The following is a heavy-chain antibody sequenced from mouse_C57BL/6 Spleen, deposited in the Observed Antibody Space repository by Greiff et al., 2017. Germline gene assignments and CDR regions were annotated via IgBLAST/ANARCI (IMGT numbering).Heavy chain of an antibody. Sequence: EVHLVESGGDLVKPGGSLKLSCAASGFTFSSYGMSWVRQTPDKRLEWVATISSGGSYTYYPDSVKGRFTISRDNAKNTLYLQMSSLKSEDTAMYYCAREGLRLNAMDYWGQGTSVTVSS. CDR2: ISSGGSYT. D-gene: IGHD2-2*01. CDR3: AREGLRLNAMDY. J-gene: IGHJ4*01. CDR1: GFTFSSYG. V-gene: IGHV5-6*01.